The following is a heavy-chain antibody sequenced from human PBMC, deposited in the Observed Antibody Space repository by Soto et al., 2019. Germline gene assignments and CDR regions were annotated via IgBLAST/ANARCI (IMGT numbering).Heavy chain of an antibody. D-gene: IGHD3-3*01. Sequence: VVSLRLSCAASGFTFSSFNMNWVRQAPGKGLEWVSSITSGSAYIYYADSVRGRFTVSRDNARNSLYLQMDSLRAEDTAVYYCARDYLPRLRFLDNWGQGILVTVSS. CDR3: ARDYLPRLRFLDN. J-gene: IGHJ4*02. CDR1: GFTFSSFN. V-gene: IGHV3-21*01. CDR2: ITSGSAYI.